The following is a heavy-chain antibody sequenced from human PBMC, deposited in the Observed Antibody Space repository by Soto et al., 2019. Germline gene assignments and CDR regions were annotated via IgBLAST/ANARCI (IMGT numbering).Heavy chain of an antibody. V-gene: IGHV3-15*07. CDR1: GFSFSSAW. Sequence: EAQLVESGGGLVKPGGSLRLSCAASGFSFSSAWMIWVRQAPGKGLEWVGRIKSKVHGETTDYAAPVKGRFTISRDDSKNTVFLQMNSLETEDTAVYYCTTGVDGYNPFDYWGQGTLVTVS. CDR3: TTGVDGYNPFDY. D-gene: IGHD5-12*01. CDR2: IKSKVHGETT. J-gene: IGHJ4*02.